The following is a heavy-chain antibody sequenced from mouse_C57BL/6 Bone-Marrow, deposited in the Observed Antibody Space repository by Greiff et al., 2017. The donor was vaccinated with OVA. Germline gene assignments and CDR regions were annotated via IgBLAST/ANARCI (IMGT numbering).Heavy chain of an antibody. D-gene: IGHD2-4*01. J-gene: IGHJ4*01. CDR1: GFTFSSYG. CDR3: ARRMITREDYAMDY. V-gene: IGHV5-6*01. Sequence: EVQLVESGGDLVKPGGSLKLSCAASGFTFSSYGMSWVRQTPDKRLEWVATISSGGSYTYYPDSVKGRFTISRDNAKNTLYLQMSSLKSEDTAMYYCARRMITREDYAMDYWGQGTSVTVSS. CDR2: ISSGGSYT.